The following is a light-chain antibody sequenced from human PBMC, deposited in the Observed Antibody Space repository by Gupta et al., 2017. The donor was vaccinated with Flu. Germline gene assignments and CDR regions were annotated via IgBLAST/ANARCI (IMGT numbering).Light chain of an antibody. CDR2: WAS. V-gene: IGKV4-1*01. CDR3: HQYFSTPLT. J-gene: IGKJ4*01. Sequence: VLTPSPYSLAVSLGERATINCKSSQSIFFSFSNKNYVAWYQQKPGPPPKLLIYWASIRQSGVPDRISGSGSGTDFTLTISSLQAEDAAVYYCHQYFSTPLTFGGGTKVEIK. CDR1: QSIFFSFSNKNY.